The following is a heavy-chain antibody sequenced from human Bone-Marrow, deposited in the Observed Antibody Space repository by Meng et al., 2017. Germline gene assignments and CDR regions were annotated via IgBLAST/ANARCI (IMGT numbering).Heavy chain of an antibody. CDR3: ARDGGTMIVVSWFDP. CDR2: IYTSGST. Sequence: VQRQEAGPGLVKPSETLSLTCTVSGGSISSNYWSWIRQPAGKGLEWIGRIYTSGSTNYNPSLKGRVTMSVDTSKNQFSLKLSSVTAADTAVYYCARDGGTMIVVSWFDPWGQGTLVTVSS. D-gene: IGHD3-22*01. CDR1: GGSISSNY. V-gene: IGHV4-4*07. J-gene: IGHJ5*02.